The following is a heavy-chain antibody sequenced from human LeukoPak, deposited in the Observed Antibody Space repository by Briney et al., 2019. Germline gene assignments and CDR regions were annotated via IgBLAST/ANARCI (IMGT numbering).Heavy chain of an antibody. CDR3: ARAIAVAGTQWFDP. D-gene: IGHD6-19*01. CDR1: GYTFTSYG. V-gene: IGHV1-18*01. J-gene: IGHJ5*02. Sequence: ASVKVSCKASGYTFTSYGISWVRQAPGQGLEWMGWISAYNGNTNYAQKLQGRVTMTTDTSTSTAYMELRSLRSDDTAVYYCARAIAVAGTQWFDPWGQGTLVTVSS. CDR2: ISAYNGNT.